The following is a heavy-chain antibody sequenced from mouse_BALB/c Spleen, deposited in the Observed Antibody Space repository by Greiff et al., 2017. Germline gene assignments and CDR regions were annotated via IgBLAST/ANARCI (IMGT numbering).Heavy chain of an antibody. D-gene: IGHD1-2*01. CDR3: ARAGYGPSWFAY. Sequence: EVKVVESGGGLVQPGGSRKLSCAASGFTFSSFGMHWVRQAPEKGLEWVAYISSGSSTIYYADTVKGRFTISRDNPKNTLFLQMTSLRSEDTAMYYCARAGYGPSWFAYWGQGTLVTVSA. CDR1: GFTFSSFG. J-gene: IGHJ3*01. V-gene: IGHV5-17*02. CDR2: ISSGSSTI.